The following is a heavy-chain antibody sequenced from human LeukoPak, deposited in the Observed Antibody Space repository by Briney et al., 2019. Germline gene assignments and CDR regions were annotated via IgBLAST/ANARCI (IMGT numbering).Heavy chain of an antibody. CDR1: GFTFSSYA. CDR3: ARAPFGEFYFDY. Sequence: QAGRSLRLSCAASGFTFSSYAMHWVRQAPGKGLEWVAVISYDGSNKYYADSVKGRFTISRDNSKNTVYLQMNSLRAEDTAVYYCARAPFGEFYFDYWGQGTLVTVSS. V-gene: IGHV3-30*14. D-gene: IGHD3-10*01. CDR2: ISYDGSNK. J-gene: IGHJ4*02.